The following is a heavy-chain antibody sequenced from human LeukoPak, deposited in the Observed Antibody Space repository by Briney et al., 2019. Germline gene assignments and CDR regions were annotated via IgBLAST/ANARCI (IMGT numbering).Heavy chain of an antibody. V-gene: IGHV1-8*01. CDR2: MNPNSGNT. Sequence: GASVKVSCKASGYTFTSYDINWVRQAAGQGLEWMGWMNPNSGNTGYEQKFQGRVTMTRNTSISTAYMELSSLRSEDTAVYYCARVSGSYGGYDYWGQGTLVTVSS. D-gene: IGHD1-26*01. J-gene: IGHJ4*02. CDR1: GYTFTSYD. CDR3: ARVSGSYGGYDY.